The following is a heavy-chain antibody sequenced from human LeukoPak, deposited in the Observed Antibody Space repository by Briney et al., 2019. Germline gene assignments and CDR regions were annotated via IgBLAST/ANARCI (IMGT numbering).Heavy chain of an antibody. J-gene: IGHJ4*02. D-gene: IGHD4-17*01. CDR1: GFTFSSYG. V-gene: IGHV3-33*01. CDR3: ARASTTVTIQTHFDY. Sequence: GGSLRLSCAASGFTFSSYGMHWVRQAPGKGLEWVAVIWYDGSNKYYADSVKGRFTISRDNSKNTLYLQMNSLRAEDTAVYYCARASTTVTIQTHFDYWGQGTLVTVSS. CDR2: IWYDGSNK.